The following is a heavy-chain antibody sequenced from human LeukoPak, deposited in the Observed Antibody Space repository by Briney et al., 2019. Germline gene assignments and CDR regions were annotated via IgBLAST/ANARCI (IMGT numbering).Heavy chain of an antibody. D-gene: IGHD2-15*01. J-gene: IGHJ4*02. CDR3: VTTEGYAYPYY. V-gene: IGHV3-53*01. Sequence: GGSLRLSCAASGLIVSRHYMSWVRQAPGKGLEWVSVLYTDVTTYYSDSVKGRFTISRDDSKNILYLQMNSLRAEDTAMYYCVTTEGYAYPYYWGRGTLVTVSS. CDR2: LYTDVTT. CDR1: GLIVSRHY.